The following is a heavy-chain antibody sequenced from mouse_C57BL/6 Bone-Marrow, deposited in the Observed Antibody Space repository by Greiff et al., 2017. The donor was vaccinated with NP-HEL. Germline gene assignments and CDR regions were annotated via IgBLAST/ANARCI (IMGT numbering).Heavy chain of an antibody. CDR1: GFTFSSYA. D-gene: IGHD6-1*01. CDR2: ISDGGSYT. CDR3: ATICRGY. Sequence: DVHLVESGGGLVKPGGSLKLSCAASGFTFSSYAMSWVRQTPEKRLEWVATISDGGSYTYYPDNVKGRFTISRDNAKNNLYLQMSHLKSEDTAMYYCATICRGYWGQGTTLTVSS. J-gene: IGHJ2*01. V-gene: IGHV5-4*01.